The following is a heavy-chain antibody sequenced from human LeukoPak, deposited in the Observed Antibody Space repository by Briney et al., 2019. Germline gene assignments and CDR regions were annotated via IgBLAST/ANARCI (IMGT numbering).Heavy chain of an antibody. CDR1: GGSISSYY. Sequence: SETLSLTCTVSGGSISSYYRSWIRQPPGKGLEWIGYIYYSGSTNYNPSLKSRVTISVDTSKNQFSLKLSSVTAADTAVYYCARHSGGRDSSGEYWYFDLWGRDTLVTVSS. D-gene: IGHD3-22*01. CDR3: ARHSGGRDSSGEYWYFDL. V-gene: IGHV4-59*08. CDR2: IYYSGST. J-gene: IGHJ2*01.